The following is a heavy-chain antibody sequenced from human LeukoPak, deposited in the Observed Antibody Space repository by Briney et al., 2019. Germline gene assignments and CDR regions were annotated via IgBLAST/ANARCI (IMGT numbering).Heavy chain of an antibody. CDR1: GGSISNGGYY. J-gene: IGHJ4*02. CDR3: ARDHCSGGSCYTPY. D-gene: IGHD2-15*01. Sequence: PQTLSLTCTVSGGSISNGGYYWSWIRQHPGKGLEWIGYIYYSGSTYYNPSLKSRVTISVDTSKNQFSLKLSSVTAADTAVYYCARDHCSGGSCYTPYWGQGTLVTVSS. CDR2: IYYSGST. V-gene: IGHV4-31*03.